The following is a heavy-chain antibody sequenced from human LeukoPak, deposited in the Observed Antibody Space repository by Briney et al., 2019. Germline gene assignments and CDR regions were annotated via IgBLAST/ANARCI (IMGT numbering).Heavy chain of an antibody. D-gene: IGHD5-18*01. CDR2: IYYSGST. Sequence: SETLSHSCTVSGGSISSYYWSWIRQPPGKGLEWIGYIYYSGSTNYNPSLKSRVTISVDTSKNQFSLKLSSVTAADTAVYYCAKDEGGYSYGYLGYFDYWGQGTLVTVSS. CDR1: GGSISSYY. J-gene: IGHJ4*02. V-gene: IGHV4-59*01. CDR3: AKDEGGYSYGYLGYFDY.